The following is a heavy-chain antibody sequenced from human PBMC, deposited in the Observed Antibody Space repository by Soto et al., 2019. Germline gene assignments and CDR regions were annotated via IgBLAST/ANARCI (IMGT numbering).Heavy chain of an antibody. V-gene: IGHV3-13*01. CDR1: GFTFSSYD. CDR2: IGTAGDT. Sequence: EVQLVESGGGLVQPGGSLRLSCAASGFTFSSYDMHWVRQATGKGLEWVSAIGTAGDTYYPGSVKGRFTISRENAKNSLYLQMNSLRAGDTAVYYCARGGARGYSYGYYYYGMDVWGQGTTVTVSS. J-gene: IGHJ6*02. CDR3: ARGGARGYSYGYYYYGMDV. D-gene: IGHD5-18*01.